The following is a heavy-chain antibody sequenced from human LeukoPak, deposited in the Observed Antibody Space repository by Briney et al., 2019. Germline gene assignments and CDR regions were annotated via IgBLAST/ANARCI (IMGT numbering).Heavy chain of an antibody. CDR3: ARDVRGGDSLPPDPYYYYYMDG. J-gene: IGHJ6*03. CDR2: FDPNTGGTGYV. Sequence: ASVKVSCKASGYTFTAYYMHWVRQAPGQGLEWMGRFDPNTGGTGYVRYAQKFQGRVTMTRDTSLNTAYMELSSLKSDDTAVYYCARDVRGGDSLPPDPYYYYYMDGWGKGTTVTVSS. CDR1: GYTFTAYY. V-gene: IGHV1-2*06. D-gene: IGHD2-21*02.